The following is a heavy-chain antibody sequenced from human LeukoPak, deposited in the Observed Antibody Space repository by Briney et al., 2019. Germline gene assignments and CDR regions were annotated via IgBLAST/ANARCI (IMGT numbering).Heavy chain of an antibody. V-gene: IGHV4-39*07. J-gene: IGHJ4*02. D-gene: IGHD5-18*01. CDR1: GGSISSSSYY. CDR2: IYYSGST. CDR3: ARARGYSYGLDY. Sequence: PSETLSLTCTVSGGSISSSSYYWGWIRQPPGKGLEWIGSIYYSGSTYYNPSLKSRVTISVDTSKNQFSLKLSSVTAADTAVYYCARARGYSYGLDYWGQGTLVTVSS.